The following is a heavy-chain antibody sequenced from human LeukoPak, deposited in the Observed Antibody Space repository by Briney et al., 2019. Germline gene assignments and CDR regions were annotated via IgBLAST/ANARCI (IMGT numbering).Heavy chain of an antibody. CDR2: IYYSGST. CDR3: ARDRAVAGSDAFDI. Sequence: SETLSLTCTVSGGSISSSTYYWGWLRQPPGKGLEWIGSIYYSGSTYSNPSLKSRVTISVDTSKNQFSLKLSSVTAADTAVYYCARDRAVAGSDAFDIWGQGTMVTVSS. V-gene: IGHV4-39*07. D-gene: IGHD6-19*01. CDR1: GGSISSSTYY. J-gene: IGHJ3*02.